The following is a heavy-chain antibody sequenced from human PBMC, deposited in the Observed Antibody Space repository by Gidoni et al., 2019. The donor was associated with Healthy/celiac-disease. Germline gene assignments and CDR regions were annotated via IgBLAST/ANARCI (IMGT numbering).Heavy chain of an antibody. CDR2: INPNSGGT. CDR3: ARSAAATGSWFDP. CDR1: GYTFTGYY. V-gene: IGHV1-2*04. Sequence: QVQLVQSGAEVKKPGSSVKVSCMASGYTFTGYYMHWVRQAPGQGLEWMGWINPNSGGTNYAQKFQGWVTMTRDTSISTAYMELSRLRSDDTAVYYCARSAAATGSWFDPWGQGTLVTVSS. D-gene: IGHD6-13*01. J-gene: IGHJ5*02.